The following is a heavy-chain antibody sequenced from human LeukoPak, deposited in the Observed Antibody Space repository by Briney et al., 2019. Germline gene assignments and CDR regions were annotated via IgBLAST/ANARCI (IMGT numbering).Heavy chain of an antibody. D-gene: IGHD3-22*01. J-gene: IGHJ6*02. CDR1: GGAISSYY. CDR2: IYTSGST. Sequence: SETLSLTCTVSGGAISSYYWSCSRQPAGERVEWIGRIYTSGSTNYNPSLKSPLTMSVDTSKNKFSLKLSPVTAAHTAVYYCARDSDYYDSSGYDYPGMDVWGQGTTVPVSS. CDR3: ARDSDYYDSSGYDYPGMDV. V-gene: IGHV4-4*07.